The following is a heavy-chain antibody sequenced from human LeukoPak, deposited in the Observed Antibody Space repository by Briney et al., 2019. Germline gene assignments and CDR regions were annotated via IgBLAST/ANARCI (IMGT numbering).Heavy chain of an antibody. Sequence: SVTVSFKSSVYTFTNYDINWVRQAAGQGLEWMGWMNTRSGITVYVEKFQGRVTITRDTSITTAYMELSRLRSEDSAVYYCARGPAYSNYGASYYYYMYVWGKGATVTVS. V-gene: IGHV1-8*03. J-gene: IGHJ6*03. D-gene: IGHD4-11*01. CDR3: ARGPAYSNYGASYYYYMYV. CDR1: VYTFTNYD. CDR2: MNTRSGIT.